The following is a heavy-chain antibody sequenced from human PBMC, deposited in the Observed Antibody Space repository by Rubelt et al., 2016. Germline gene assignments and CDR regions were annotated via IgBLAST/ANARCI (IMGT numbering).Heavy chain of an antibody. CDR1: GGSFSGYY. V-gene: IGHV4-34*01. CDR3: ARGWETFDY. D-gene: IGHD1-26*01. CDR2: INHSGST. Sequence: QVQLQQWGAGLLKPSETLSLTCAVYGGSFSGYYWSWIRQPPGKGLEWIGEINHSGSTNYNPALKSRVTLSVDTSKNQFALKLSSVTAADTAVYYCARGWETFDYWGQGTLVTVSS. J-gene: IGHJ4*02.